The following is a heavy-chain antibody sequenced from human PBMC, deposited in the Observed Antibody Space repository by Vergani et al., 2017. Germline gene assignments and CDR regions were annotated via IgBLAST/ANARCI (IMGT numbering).Heavy chain of an antibody. CDR3: ARSGVVVTGPTPDG. CDR1: GFTFSSYA. J-gene: IGHJ4*02. Sequence: EVQLVESGGGLVQPGGSLRLSCAASGFTFSSYAMSWVRQAPGKGLEWVSAISGSGGSTYYADSVKGRFTISRENAKNLQYLQMNSLRAEDTAVYYCARSGVVVTGPTPDGWGQGTLVTVSS. V-gene: IGHV3-23*04. CDR2: ISGSGGST. D-gene: IGHD2-21*02.